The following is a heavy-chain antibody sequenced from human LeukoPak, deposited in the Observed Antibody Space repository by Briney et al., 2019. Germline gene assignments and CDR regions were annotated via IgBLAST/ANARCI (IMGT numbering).Heavy chain of an antibody. V-gene: IGHV3-7*01. CDR2: IKEDGTEK. CDR1: GFTFSSYS. J-gene: IGHJ4*02. Sequence: GGSLRLSCAASGFTFSSYSMNWVRQAPGKGLEWVANIKEDGTEKNLVDSVKGRFTISRDNTKNLLFLEMNNLRGDDTAIYYCVRESRPGGAMGLYHNLDYWGQGTLVAVSS. D-gene: IGHD1-1*01. CDR3: VRESRPGGAMGLYHNLDY.